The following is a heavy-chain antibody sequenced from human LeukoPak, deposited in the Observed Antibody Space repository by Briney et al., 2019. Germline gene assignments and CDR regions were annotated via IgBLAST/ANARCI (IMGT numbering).Heavy chain of an antibody. CDR1: GFTVSNNY. CDR2: IYSGGST. J-gene: IGHJ4*02. V-gene: IGHV3-53*05. Sequence: GGSLRLSCAASGFTVSNNYMSWVRQAPGKGLEWVSVIYSGGSTYYADSVKGRFTISRDNSKNTLYLQMGSLRAEDTAVYYCTRETSSRYFDYWGQGTLVTVSS. CDR3: TRETSSRYFDY.